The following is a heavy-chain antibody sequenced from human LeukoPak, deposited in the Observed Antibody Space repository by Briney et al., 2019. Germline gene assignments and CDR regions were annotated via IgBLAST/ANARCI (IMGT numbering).Heavy chain of an antibody. CDR2: INTNTGNP. CDR3: ARELFLGNDYGGNSVYDI. J-gene: IGHJ3*02. D-gene: IGHD4-23*01. V-gene: IGHV7-4-1*02. Sequence: ASVKVSCKASGYTFTSYAMNWVRQAPGQGLEWMGWINTNTGNPTYAQGFTGRFVFSLDTSVSTAYLQISSLKAEDTAVYYCARELFLGNDYGGNSVYDIWGQGTMVTVSS. CDR1: GYTFTSYA.